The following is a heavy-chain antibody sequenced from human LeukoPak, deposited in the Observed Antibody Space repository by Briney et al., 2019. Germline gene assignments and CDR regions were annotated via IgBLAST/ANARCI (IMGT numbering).Heavy chain of an antibody. CDR3: AKGYCSSTSCPFDP. CDR1: GFAVRTNY. D-gene: IGHD2-2*01. Sequence: GGSLRLSCAASGFAVRTNYMSWVRQAPGKGLEWVSTISGSGGSPYYADSVKGRFTISRDNSKNTLYLQMNSLRAEDTAVYFCAKGYCSSTSCPFDPWGQGTLVTVSS. V-gene: IGHV3-23*01. CDR2: ISGSGGSP. J-gene: IGHJ5*02.